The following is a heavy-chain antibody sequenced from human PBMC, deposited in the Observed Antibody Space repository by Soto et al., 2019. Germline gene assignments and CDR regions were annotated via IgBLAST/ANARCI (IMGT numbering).Heavy chain of an antibody. CDR3: ASRTYYDFWSGYYTLEY. Sequence: QVQLQESGPGLVKPSGTLSLTCAVSSGSISSSNWWSWVRQPPGKGLEWIGEIYHGGSTNYNPSLKSRVTISVDKSKNQFSLKLSSVTAADTAVYYCASRTYYDFWSGYYTLEYWGQGTLVTVSS. CDR1: SGSISSSNW. D-gene: IGHD3-3*01. J-gene: IGHJ4*02. CDR2: IYHGGST. V-gene: IGHV4-4*02.